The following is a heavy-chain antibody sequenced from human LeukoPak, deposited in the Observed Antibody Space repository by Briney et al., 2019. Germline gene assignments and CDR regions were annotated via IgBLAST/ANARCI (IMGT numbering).Heavy chain of an antibody. Sequence: SETLSLTCTVSGGSISSSSYYWGWIRQPPGTGLEWIGSIYYSGSTYYNPSLKSRVTISVDTSKNQFSLKLSSVAAADTAVYYCAGDYYDSSGYSETFDYWGQGTLVTVSS. D-gene: IGHD3-22*01. J-gene: IGHJ4*02. CDR1: GGSISSSSYY. V-gene: IGHV4-39*01. CDR2: IYYSGST. CDR3: AGDYYDSSGYSETFDY.